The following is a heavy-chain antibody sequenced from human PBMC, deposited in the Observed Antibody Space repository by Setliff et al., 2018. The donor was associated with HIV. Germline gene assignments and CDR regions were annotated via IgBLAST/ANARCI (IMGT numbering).Heavy chain of an antibody. CDR1: GYSISSNFL. J-gene: IGHJ5*02. V-gene: IGHV4-38-2*01. D-gene: IGHD2-21*02. Sequence: LSLTCAVSGYSISSNFLWGWVRQPPGQGLEWIGSIHHAGSTYYNPSLKSRVRISLDTSKNQFSLKLSSVTAADTAVYYCARHDCGGNCDINWFDPWGQGTLVTVS. CDR2: IHHAGST. CDR3: ARHDCGGNCDINWFDP.